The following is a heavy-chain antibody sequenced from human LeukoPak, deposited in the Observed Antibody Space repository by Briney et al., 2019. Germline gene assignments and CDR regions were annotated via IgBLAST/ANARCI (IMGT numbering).Heavy chain of an antibody. J-gene: IGHJ6*02. V-gene: IGHV3-30*18. D-gene: IGHD2-8*02. Sequence: GGSLRLSCAASGFTFSSYGMHWVRQAPGKGLEWVAVISYDGSNKYYADPVKGRFTISRDNSKNTLYLQMNSLRAEDTAVYYCAKLLAVPAYYYGMDVWGQGTTVTVSS. CDR2: ISYDGSNK. CDR3: AKLLAVPAYYYGMDV. CDR1: GFTFSSYG.